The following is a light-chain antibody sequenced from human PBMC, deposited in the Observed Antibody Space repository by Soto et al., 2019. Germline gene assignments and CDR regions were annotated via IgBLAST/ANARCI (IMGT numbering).Light chain of an antibody. CDR1: QGIRND. J-gene: IGKJ2*01. CDR3: QQSYSTPPYT. CDR2: AAY. V-gene: IGKV1-39*01. Sequence: DIQMTQSPSSLSASVGDRVTITCRASQGIRNDLGWYQQKPGKAPKLLIFAAYNLQSGVPSRFSGSGSGTDFTLTISSLQPEDFATYYCQQSYSTPPYTFGQGTKLDMK.